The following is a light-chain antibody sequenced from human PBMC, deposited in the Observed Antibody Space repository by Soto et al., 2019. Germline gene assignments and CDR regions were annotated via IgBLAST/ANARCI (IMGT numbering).Light chain of an antibody. CDR2: DVS. CDR3: SSYTSSNTLV. CDR1: SSDVGGYNY. J-gene: IGLJ2*01. Sequence: SALTQPASVSGSPGQSITISCTGTSSDVGGYNYVSWHQQHPGRAPKVMIYDVSDRPSGVSDRFSGSNSGNTASLTISGLQDEDEADYYCSSYTSSNTLVFGGGTKLTVL. V-gene: IGLV2-14*03.